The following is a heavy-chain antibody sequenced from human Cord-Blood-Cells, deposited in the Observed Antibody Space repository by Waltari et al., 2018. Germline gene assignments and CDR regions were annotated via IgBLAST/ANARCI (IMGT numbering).Heavy chain of an antibody. Sequence: QVQLQQWGAGLLKPSETLSFSGDYWSWIRQPPGKGLEWIGEINHSGSTNYNPSLKSRVTISVDTSKNQFSLKLSSVTAADTAVYYCASLGCSSTSCYWFDPWGQGTLVTVSS. CDR2: INHSGST. V-gene: IGHV4-34*01. CDR3: ASLGCSSTSCYWFDP. CDR1: FSGDY. J-gene: IGHJ5*02. D-gene: IGHD2-2*01.